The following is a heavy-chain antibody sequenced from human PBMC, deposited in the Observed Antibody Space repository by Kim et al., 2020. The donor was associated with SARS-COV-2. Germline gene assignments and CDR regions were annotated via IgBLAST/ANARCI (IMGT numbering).Heavy chain of an antibody. J-gene: IGHJ6*02. D-gene: IGHD3-3*01. V-gene: IGHV4-34*01. CDR1: GGSFSDYK. Sequence: SETLSLTCAVYGGSFSDYKWTWIRQPPGEGLEWIGEVNHAGNTRLSPSLKSRLTILVDASKSQFSLRLESLTATDTAVYYCARGWAGVVPSPVLGLGPYFGYYVMDVWGRGTPVAVSS. CDR2: VNHAGNT. CDR3: ARGWAGVVPSPVLGLGPYFGYYVMDV.